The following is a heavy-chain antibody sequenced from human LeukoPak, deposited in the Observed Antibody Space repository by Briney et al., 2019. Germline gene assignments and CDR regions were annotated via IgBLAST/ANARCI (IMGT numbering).Heavy chain of an antibody. Sequence: GGSLRLSCAASGFTFSSYAMHWVRQAPGKGLEWVSGINWNGGSTGYADSVKGRFTISRDNAKNSLYLQMNSLRAEDTALYYCARWGSGYNLFDYWGQGILVTVSS. D-gene: IGHD3-3*01. V-gene: IGHV3-20*04. J-gene: IGHJ4*02. CDR1: GFTFSSYA. CDR2: INWNGGST. CDR3: ARWGSGYNLFDY.